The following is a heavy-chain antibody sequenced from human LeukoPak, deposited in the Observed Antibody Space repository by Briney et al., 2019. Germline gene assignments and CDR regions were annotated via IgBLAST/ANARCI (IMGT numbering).Heavy chain of an antibody. CDR3: AKDRSGYRNAFDI. CDR1: GITFDDYA. V-gene: IGHV3-9*01. Sequence: PGGSLRLSCAAPGITFDDYAMHWVRQAPGKGLERVSGISWNSDSIGYADSVKGRFTISRDNAKNSVYLQMNSLRAEDTALYYCAKDRSGYRNAFDIWGQGTMVTVSS. D-gene: IGHD5-18*01. CDR2: ISWNSDSI. J-gene: IGHJ3*02.